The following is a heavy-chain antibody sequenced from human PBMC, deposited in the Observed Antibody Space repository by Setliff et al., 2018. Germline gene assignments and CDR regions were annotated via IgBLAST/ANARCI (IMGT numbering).Heavy chain of an antibody. Sequence: KASETLSLTCTVSGGSISSGSYYWSWIRQPAGKGLEWIGRIYTSGSTNYQPALKSRVTISVDTSKNQFSLKLSSVTAADTAVYYCAREGYSSLIGWFDPWGQGTLVTVSS. V-gene: IGHV4-61*02. CDR2: IYTSGST. CDR1: GGSISSGSYY. J-gene: IGHJ5*02. CDR3: AREGYSSLIGWFDP. D-gene: IGHD6-13*01.